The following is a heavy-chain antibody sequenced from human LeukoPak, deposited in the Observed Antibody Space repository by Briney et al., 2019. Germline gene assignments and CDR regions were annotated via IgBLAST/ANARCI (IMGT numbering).Heavy chain of an antibody. Sequence: SETLSLTCTVSGGSISSSSYYWGWIRQPPGKGLEWIGEINHSGSTNYNPSLKSRVTISVDTSKNQFSLKLSSVTAADTAVYYCARARGLTYYFDYWGQGTLVTVSS. J-gene: IGHJ4*02. CDR3: ARARGLTYYFDY. V-gene: IGHV4-39*07. CDR1: GGSISSSSYY. CDR2: INHSGST.